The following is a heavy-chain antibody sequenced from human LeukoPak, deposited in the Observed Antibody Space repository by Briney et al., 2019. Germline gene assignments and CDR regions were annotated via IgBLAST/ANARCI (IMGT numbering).Heavy chain of an antibody. CDR3: ARGSKDFWSGYYYYMDV. Sequence: GGSLRLSCAASGITFSSYWMHWVRQAPGKGLVWVSRINSDGSSTSYADSVKGRFTISRDNAKNTLYLQMNSLRAEDTAVYYCARGSKDFWSGYYYYMDVWGKGTTVAVSS. J-gene: IGHJ6*03. CDR2: INSDGSST. D-gene: IGHD3-3*01. V-gene: IGHV3-74*01. CDR1: GITFSSYW.